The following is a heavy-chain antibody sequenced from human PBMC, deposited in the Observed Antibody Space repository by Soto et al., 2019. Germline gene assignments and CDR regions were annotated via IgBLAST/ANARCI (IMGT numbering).Heavy chain of an antibody. Sequence: SVKVSCKASGGTFDSYVISWLRQAPGQGLEWMGGIMPIFGTPNYAQKFRGRVTISADESTRTAYLELSSLTSDDTAVYYCARVHSSGIFYFVDPWGQGTLVTV. CDR1: GGTFDSYV. J-gene: IGHJ5*02. CDR2: IMPIFGTP. CDR3: ARVHSSGIFYFVDP. D-gene: IGHD3-10*01. V-gene: IGHV1-69*13.